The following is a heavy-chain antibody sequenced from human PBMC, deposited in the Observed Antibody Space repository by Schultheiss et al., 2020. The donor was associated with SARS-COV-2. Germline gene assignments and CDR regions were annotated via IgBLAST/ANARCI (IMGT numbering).Heavy chain of an antibody. D-gene: IGHD2-15*01. CDR2: IIPSGGST. J-gene: IGHJ6*02. Sequence: GGSLRLSCKGSGYSFTSYYMHWVRQAPGQGLEWMGIIIPSGGSTTYAQKFQGRVTMTTDTSTSTAYMELRSLRSDDTAVYYCARDERTEGGVSYYGMDVWGQGTTVTVSS. CDR1: GYSFTSYY. CDR3: ARDERTEGGVSYYGMDV. V-gene: IGHV1-46*01.